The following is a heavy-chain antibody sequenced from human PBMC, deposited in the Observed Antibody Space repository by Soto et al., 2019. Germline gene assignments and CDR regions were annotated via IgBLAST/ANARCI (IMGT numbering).Heavy chain of an antibody. D-gene: IGHD3-22*01. CDR3: ASAKYDSRI. CDR2: ISSSGSTI. CDR1: GFTFSSYE. V-gene: IGHV3-48*03. J-gene: IGHJ4*02. Sequence: EVQLVESGGGLVQPGGSLRLSCAASGFTFSSYEMNWVRQAPGKELEWVSYISSSGSTIYYADSVKGRFTISRDNAKNSLYLQMNSLRAEGTAVYYCASAKYDSRIWGQGTLVTVSS.